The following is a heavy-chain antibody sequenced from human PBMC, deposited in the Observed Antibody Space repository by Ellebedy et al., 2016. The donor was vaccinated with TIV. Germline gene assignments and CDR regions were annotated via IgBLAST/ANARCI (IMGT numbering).Heavy chain of an antibody. CDR1: GYSFTSYW. J-gene: IGHJ4*02. Sequence: WESLKISCKGSGYSFTSYWISWVRQMPGKGLEWMGRIDPSDSYTNYSPSFQGHVTISADKSISTAYLQWSSLKASDTAMYYCATDVTTVTTTPYFDCWGQGTLVTVSS. CDR2: IDPSDSYT. CDR3: ATDVTTVTTTPYFDC. V-gene: IGHV5-10-1*01. D-gene: IGHD4-17*01.